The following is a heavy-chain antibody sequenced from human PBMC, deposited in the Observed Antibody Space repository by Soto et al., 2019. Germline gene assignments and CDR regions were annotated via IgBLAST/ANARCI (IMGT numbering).Heavy chain of an antibody. J-gene: IGHJ4*02. D-gene: IGHD3-10*01. Sequence: GGSLRLSCAASGFTFDDYAMHWVRQAPGKGLEWVSGISWNSGSIGYADSVKGRFTISRDNAKNSLYLQMNSLRAEDTALYYCAKDYYGSGSYYTLFDYWGQGTLVTVS. CDR2: ISWNSGSI. CDR1: GFTFDDYA. CDR3: AKDYYGSGSYYTLFDY. V-gene: IGHV3-9*01.